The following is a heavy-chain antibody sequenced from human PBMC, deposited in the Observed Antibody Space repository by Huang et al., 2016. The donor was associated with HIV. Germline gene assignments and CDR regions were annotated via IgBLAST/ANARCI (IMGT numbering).Heavy chain of an antibody. D-gene: IGHD5-18*01. CDR3: ASNTAMVTGGAFDI. J-gene: IGHJ3*02. V-gene: IGHV4-59*11. Sequence: QVQLQESGPGLVKPSETLSLTCTVSGGSISSHYWSWIRPPPGKGLEWMGSIYYSGSTNYNPSLKSRVTISVDTSKNQFSLKMSSVTAADTAVYYCASNTAMVTGGAFDIWGQGTMVTVSS. CDR1: GGSISSHY. CDR2: IYYSGST.